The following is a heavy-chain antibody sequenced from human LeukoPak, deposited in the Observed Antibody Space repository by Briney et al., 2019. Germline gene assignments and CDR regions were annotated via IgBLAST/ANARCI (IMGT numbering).Heavy chain of an antibody. D-gene: IGHD4-17*01. CDR1: GGSVSRSPYY. CDR3: ARATVTTVSYHFLEYYYYMDV. CDR2: IYYSGST. V-gene: IGHV4-39*07. Sequence: PSETLSLTCTVSGGSVSRSPYYWGWIRQPPGKGLEWIGNIYYSGSTYYNPSLKSRVTISVDTSKNQFSLKVTSVTAADTAVYYCARATVTTVSYHFLEYYYYMDVWGKGTTVTISS. J-gene: IGHJ6*03.